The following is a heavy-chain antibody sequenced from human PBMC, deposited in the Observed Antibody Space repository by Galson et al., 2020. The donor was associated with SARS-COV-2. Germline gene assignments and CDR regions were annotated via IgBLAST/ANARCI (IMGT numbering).Heavy chain of an antibody. V-gene: IGHV3-30*18. Sequence: GGSLRLSCAASGFTFSSYGMHWVRQAPGKGLEWVAVISYDGSNKYYADSVKGRFTISRDNSKNTLYRQMNSLRAEDTAVYYCAKSYSGYDYWDYWGQGTLVTVSS. CDR3: AKSYSGYDYWDY. D-gene: IGHD5-12*01. CDR1: GFTFSSYG. CDR2: ISYDGSNK. J-gene: IGHJ4*02.